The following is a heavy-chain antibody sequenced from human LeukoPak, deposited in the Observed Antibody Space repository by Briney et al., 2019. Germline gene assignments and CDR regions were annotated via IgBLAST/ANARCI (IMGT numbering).Heavy chain of an antibody. CDR1: GFTFSSYG. CDR2: IWYDGSNK. Sequence: GRSLRLSCAASGFTFSSYGMHWVRQAPGEGLEWVAVIWYDGSNKYYANSVKGRFTISRDNSKNTLYLQMNSLRAEDTAVYYCARGKQGFDYWGQGTLVTVSS. CDR3: ARGKQGFDY. V-gene: IGHV3-33*01. J-gene: IGHJ4*02.